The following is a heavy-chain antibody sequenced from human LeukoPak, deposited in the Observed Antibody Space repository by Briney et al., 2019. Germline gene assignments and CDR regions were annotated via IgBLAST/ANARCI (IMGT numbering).Heavy chain of an antibody. D-gene: IGHD1-26*01. Sequence: PGGSLRLSCAASGFTVSSNYMSWVRQAPGKGLEWVSVIYSGGSTYYADSVKGRFTISRDNSKNTLYLQMNSLRAEDTAVYYCARGSSGSSFPFQHWGQGTLVTVSS. V-gene: IGHV3-53*01. CDR3: ARGSSGSSFPFQH. CDR1: GFTVSSNY. J-gene: IGHJ1*01. CDR2: IYSGGST.